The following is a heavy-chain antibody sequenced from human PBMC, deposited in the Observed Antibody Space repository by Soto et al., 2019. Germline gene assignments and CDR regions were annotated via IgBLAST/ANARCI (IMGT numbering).Heavy chain of an antibody. D-gene: IGHD6-19*01. V-gene: IGHV3-23*01. J-gene: IGHJ4*02. CDR3: AKSSGWFMANENLLPFDY. Sequence: GGSLRLSCAASGFTFSSYAMSWVRQAPGKGLEWVSAISGSGGSTYYAYSVKGRFTISRDNSKNTLYLQMNSLRAEDTAVYYCAKSSGWFMANENLLPFDYWGQGTLVTVSS. CDR2: ISGSGGST. CDR1: GFTFSSYA.